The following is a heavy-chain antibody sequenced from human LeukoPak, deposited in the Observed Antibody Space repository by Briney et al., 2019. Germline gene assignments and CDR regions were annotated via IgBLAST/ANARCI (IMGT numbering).Heavy chain of an antibody. CDR1: GFTFSSYG. V-gene: IGHV3-30*18. J-gene: IGHJ3*02. Sequence: PGGSLRLSCAASGFTFSSYGMHWVRQAPGKGLEWVAVISYDGSNKYYADSVKGRFTISRDNAKNSLYLQMSSLRVEDMALYYCAKASTRSFTSGWHGDAFDIWGQGTMVTVSS. CDR2: ISYDGSNK. D-gene: IGHD6-19*01. CDR3: AKASTRSFTSGWHGDAFDI.